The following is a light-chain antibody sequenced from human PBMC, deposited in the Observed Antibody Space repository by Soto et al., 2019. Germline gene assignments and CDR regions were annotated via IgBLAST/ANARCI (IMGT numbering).Light chain of an antibody. CDR2: DVS. Sequence: QSVLTQPRSVSGSPGQSVTISCTGTSSDVGYYNYVSWYQQHPGKVPKLMIYDVSKRPSGVPDRFSGAKSGNKASLTISGLQVEDEAEYYCCSYVGRYSWVFGGGTKLTVL. V-gene: IGLV2-11*01. CDR1: SSDVGYYNY. CDR3: CSYVGRYSWV. J-gene: IGLJ3*02.